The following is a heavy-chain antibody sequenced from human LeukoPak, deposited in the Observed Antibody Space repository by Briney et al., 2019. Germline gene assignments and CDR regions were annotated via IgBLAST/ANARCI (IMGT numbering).Heavy chain of an antibody. CDR3: ARDYGYSHFDY. J-gene: IGHJ4*02. V-gene: IGHV4-59*01. CDR2: IYYSGST. D-gene: IGHD3-22*01. CDR1: GGSISSYY. Sequence: SETLSLTCTVSGGSISSYYWSWIRQPPGKGLEWIGYIYYSGSTNYNPSLKSRVTISVDTSKNQFSLKLSSVTAADTAVYYCARDYGYSHFDYWGQGTLVTVSS.